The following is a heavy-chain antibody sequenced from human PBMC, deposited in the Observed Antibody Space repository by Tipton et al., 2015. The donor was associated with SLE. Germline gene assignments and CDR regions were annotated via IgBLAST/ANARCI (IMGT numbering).Heavy chain of an antibody. CDR3: ARTWVVVPALFDP. CDR2: IYTSGST. CDR1: GGSISSGSYY. D-gene: IGHD2-2*01. J-gene: IGHJ5*02. V-gene: IGHV4-61*02. Sequence: TLSLTCTVSGGSISSGSYYWSWIRQPAGKGLEWIGRIYTSGSTNYNPSLKSRLTISVDTSKTQFSLKLSSVTAADTAVYYCARTWVVVPALFDPWGQGTLVTVSS.